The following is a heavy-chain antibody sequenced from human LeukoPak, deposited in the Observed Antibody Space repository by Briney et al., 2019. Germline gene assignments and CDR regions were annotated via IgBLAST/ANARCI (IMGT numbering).Heavy chain of an antibody. Sequence: GGSLRLSCAASGFTFSSYGMNWVRQAPGKGLEWVSYISSDSSTIYYADSVKGRFTISRDNAKNSLYLQMNSLRDEDTAVYYCAKDLVAYDSSGYYSVDYWGQGTLVTVSS. V-gene: IGHV3-48*02. D-gene: IGHD3-22*01. CDR1: GFTFSSYG. J-gene: IGHJ4*02. CDR3: AKDLVAYDSSGYYSVDY. CDR2: ISSDSSTI.